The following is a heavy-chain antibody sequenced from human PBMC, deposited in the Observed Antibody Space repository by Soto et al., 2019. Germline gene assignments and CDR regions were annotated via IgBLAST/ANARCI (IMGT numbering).Heavy chain of an antibody. CDR3: ARENSITGPFDY. CDR2: IWYDGSNK. CDR1: GFTFSSYG. V-gene: IGHV3-33*01. J-gene: IGHJ4*02. Sequence: PAGSLRLSCAASGFTFSSYGMHWVRQAPGKGLEWVAVIWYDGSNKYYADSVKGRFTISRDNSKNTLYLQMNSLRAEDTAVYYCARENSITGPFDYWGQGTLVTV. D-gene: IGHD1-20*01.